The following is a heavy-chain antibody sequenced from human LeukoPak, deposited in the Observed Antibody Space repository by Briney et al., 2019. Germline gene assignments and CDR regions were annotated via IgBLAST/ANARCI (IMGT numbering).Heavy chain of an antibody. CDR2: IQYAGSDK. CDR1: GFTFNSYG. V-gene: IGHV3-30*02. J-gene: IGHJ6*03. CDR3: AREFNDYSDYMDV. D-gene: IGHD1-1*01. Sequence: GGSLRLSCAASGFTFNSYGMHWVRQAPGKGLEWVAFIQYAGSDKYYADSVKGRFTISRDNAKNSLYLQMNSLRAEDTAVYYCAREFNDYSDYMDVWGKGTTVTISS.